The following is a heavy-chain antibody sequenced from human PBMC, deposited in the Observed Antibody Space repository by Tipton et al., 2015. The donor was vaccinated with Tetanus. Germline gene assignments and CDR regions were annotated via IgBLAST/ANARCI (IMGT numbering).Heavy chain of an antibody. J-gene: IGHJ5*02. CDR3: AREGSSGWFDP. Sequence: SLRLSCTASGFTFNHFAMNWVRQAPGKGLEWVSSISSSGSHMYYAESVRGRFSISRDNAKNSLYLQMNSLRADDTALYYCAREGSSGWFDPWGRGTLVTVSS. CDR1: GFTFNHFA. CDR2: ISSSGSHM. D-gene: IGHD1-26*01. V-gene: IGHV3-21*06.